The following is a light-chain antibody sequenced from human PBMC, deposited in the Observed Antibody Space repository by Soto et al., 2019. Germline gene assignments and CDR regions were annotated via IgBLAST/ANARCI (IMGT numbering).Light chain of an antibody. V-gene: IGKV1-39*01. Sequence: DIQMTQSPSSLSASVGDSVTISCRASQNINKNLNWYQQKSGKAPSLLIYDSSTFQSGVPSRFSGSGSGTEFTLAITNLQPEDFASYYCQQSFHTPYTFGQGTKLEI. CDR1: QNINKN. CDR3: QQSFHTPYT. CDR2: DSS. J-gene: IGKJ2*01.